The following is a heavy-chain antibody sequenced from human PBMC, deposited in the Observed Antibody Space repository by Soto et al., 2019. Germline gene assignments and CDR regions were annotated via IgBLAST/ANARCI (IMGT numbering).Heavy chain of an antibody. CDR1: GYTLTELS. Sequence: SSVKVSCKVSGYTLTELSMHCVRQAPGKGLEWMGGFDPEDGETIYAQKFQGRVTMTEDTSTDTAYMELSSLRSEDTAVYYCATKGQGVSQIHYGMDVWGQGTTVTVSS. CDR2: FDPEDGET. J-gene: IGHJ6*02. V-gene: IGHV1-24*01. CDR3: ATKGQGVSQIHYGMDV.